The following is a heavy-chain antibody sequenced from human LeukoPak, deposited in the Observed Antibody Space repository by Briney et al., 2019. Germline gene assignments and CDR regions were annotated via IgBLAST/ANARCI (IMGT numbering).Heavy chain of an antibody. CDR2: VKSKTDGETT. D-gene: IGHD3-22*01. CDR3: ARYKTYSYDTPGDY. Sequence: PGGSLRLSCVASGFTFSNAWMSWVRQAPGKGLEWVGRVKSKTDGETTDYAAPVKGRFTISRDDSKNTLYLQMNSLKTEDTAVYYCARYKTYSYDTPGDYWAREPWSPSPQ. V-gene: IGHV3-15*01. J-gene: IGHJ4*02. CDR1: GFTFSNAW.